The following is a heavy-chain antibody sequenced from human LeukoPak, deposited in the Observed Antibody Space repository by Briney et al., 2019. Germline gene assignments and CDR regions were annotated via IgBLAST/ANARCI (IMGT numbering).Heavy chain of an antibody. CDR2: IYSGGTT. J-gene: IGHJ4*02. CDR3: ARGGYSYGSQYYFDY. CDR1: GVTGRRNY. D-gene: IGHD3-16*02. V-gene: IGHV3-53*01. Sequence: GSLRLSCSASGVTGRRNYMSWVRQAPGRGLEWVSVIYSGGTTYYADSVKGRFTISRDISKNTLYLQMNSLTAEDTAVYFCARGGYSYGSQYYFDYWGQGTLVTVFS.